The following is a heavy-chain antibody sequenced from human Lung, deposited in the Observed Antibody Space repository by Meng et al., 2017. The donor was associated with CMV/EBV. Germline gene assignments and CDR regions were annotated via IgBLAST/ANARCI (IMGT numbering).Heavy chain of an antibody. D-gene: IGHD5-12*01. V-gene: IGHV1-69*05. CDR2: IIPIFGTA. CDR1: GDTFSSYA. J-gene: IGHJ4*02. CDR3: ASQEAGPYSGYEGRFDY. Sequence: SVXVSCKAYGDTFSSYAISWVRQAPGQGLEWMGGIIPIFGTANYAQKFQGRVTITTDESTSTAYMELSSLRSEDTAVYYCASQEAGPYSGYEGRFDYWGQGNLVHVSS.